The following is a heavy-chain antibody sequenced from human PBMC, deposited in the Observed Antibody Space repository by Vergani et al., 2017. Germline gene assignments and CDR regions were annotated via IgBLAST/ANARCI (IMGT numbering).Heavy chain of an antibody. CDR3: AKKPYGMLVTQHESLHFDY. Sequence: EVQLVESGGGLIQPGGSLRLSCAASGFTVSSNYMSWVRQAPGKGLEWVSVIYSGGSTYYADSVKGRFTISRDNSKNTLYLQMNSLRAEDTAVYYCAKKPYGMLVTQHESLHFDYWGQGTLVTVSS. D-gene: IGHD2-21*02. CDR1: GFTVSSNY. CDR2: IYSGGST. V-gene: IGHV3-53*01. J-gene: IGHJ4*02.